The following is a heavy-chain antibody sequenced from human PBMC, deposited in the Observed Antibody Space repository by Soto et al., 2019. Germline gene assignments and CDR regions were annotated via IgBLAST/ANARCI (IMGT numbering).Heavy chain of an antibody. CDR2: IYYSGST. CDR1: GGSISSYY. J-gene: IGHJ6*03. CDR3: ASGYCSGGSCSYYYYMDV. D-gene: IGHD2-15*01. Sequence: SETLSLTCTVSGGSISSYYWSWIRQPPGKGLEWIGYIYYSGSTNYNPSLKSRVTISVDTSKNQFSLKLSSVTAADTAVYYCASGYCSGGSCSYYYYMDVRGKRTTVTVSS. V-gene: IGHV4-59*01.